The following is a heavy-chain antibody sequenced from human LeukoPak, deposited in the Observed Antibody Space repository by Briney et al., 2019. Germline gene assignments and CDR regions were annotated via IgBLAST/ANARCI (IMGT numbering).Heavy chain of an antibody. CDR3: ARRWNYGRNNYIDV. CDR2: INDSGRI. D-gene: IGHD1-7*01. Sequence: SETLSLTCAVYGGSFNNYYWSWIRQPPGKGLEWIGEINDSGRINYNPSLMSRVTVSVDTSKNQFSLRLTSVTATDTAVYYCARRWNYGRNNYIDVWDNGATAGVSS. J-gene: IGHJ6*03. CDR1: GGSFNNYY. V-gene: IGHV4-34*01.